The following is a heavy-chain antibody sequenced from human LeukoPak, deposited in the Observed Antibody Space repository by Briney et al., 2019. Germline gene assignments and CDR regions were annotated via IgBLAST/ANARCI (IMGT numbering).Heavy chain of an antibody. Sequence: GGTLRLSCAASGFTFSSYGMSWVRQAPGKGLEWVSAISGSGGSTYYADSVKGRFTISRDNSKNTLYLQMNSLRAEDTAVYYCAKAGGAAATKAWYYYMDVWGKGTTVTISS. CDR3: AKAGGAAATKAWYYYMDV. CDR2: ISGSGGST. V-gene: IGHV3-23*01. CDR1: GFTFSSYG. J-gene: IGHJ6*03. D-gene: IGHD6-13*01.